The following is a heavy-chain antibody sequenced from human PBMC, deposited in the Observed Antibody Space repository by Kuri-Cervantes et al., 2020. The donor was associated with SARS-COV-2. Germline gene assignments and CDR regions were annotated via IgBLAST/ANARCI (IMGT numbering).Heavy chain of an antibody. D-gene: IGHD2-2*01. Sequence: ESLKISCTVSGGSISSYYWNWIRQPAGKGLEWIGRVYTSGITNYNPSLKSRDTMSVDTSNNQFSLKLNSVTAAGTAVYYCAREGYCSSVSCFLFDYWGQGMLVTVSS. CDR3: AREGYCSSVSCFLFDY. CDR2: VYTSGIT. J-gene: IGHJ4*02. V-gene: IGHV4-4*07. CDR1: GGSISSYY.